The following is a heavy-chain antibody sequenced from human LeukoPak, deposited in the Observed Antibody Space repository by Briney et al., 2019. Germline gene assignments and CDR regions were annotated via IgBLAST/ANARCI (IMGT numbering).Heavy chain of an antibody. D-gene: IGHD3-10*01. CDR3: ARGRGGSGSYYFDY. V-gene: IGHV1-18*01. J-gene: IGHJ4*02. CDR1: GYAFTNYA. Sequence: ASVKVSCKASGYAFTNYAISWVRQAPGQGLEWMGWISVYNGNTNYAQKLQGRVTMTADTSTTTAYMELRSLRSDDTAVYYCARGRGGSGSYYFDYWGQGTLVTVSS. CDR2: ISVYNGNT.